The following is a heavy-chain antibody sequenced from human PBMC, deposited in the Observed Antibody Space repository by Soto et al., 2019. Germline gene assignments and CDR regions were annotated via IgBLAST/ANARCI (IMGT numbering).Heavy chain of an antibody. J-gene: IGHJ5*02. D-gene: IGHD3-10*01. Sequence: SETLSLTCTVSGGSISTYYWSWIRQPPGKGLEWIGYIYYSGSTYYNPSLKSRVTMSVDTSRNQLLLQLNSVTAADTAVYYCARESAGSHKNNWFDPWGQGTLVTVPQ. CDR1: GGSISTYY. V-gene: IGHV4-59*01. CDR3: ARESAGSHKNNWFDP. CDR2: IYYSGST.